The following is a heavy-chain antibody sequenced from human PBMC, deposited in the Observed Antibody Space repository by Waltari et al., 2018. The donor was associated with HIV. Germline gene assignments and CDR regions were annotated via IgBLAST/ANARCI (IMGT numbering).Heavy chain of an antibody. CDR1: GLAFIHYH. V-gene: IGHV3-72*01. CDR2: IRNKPSSYTT. D-gene: IGHD1-1*01. J-gene: IGHJ4*02. Sequence: EVQLVESGGGLVQPGGSLRLSCAASGLAFIHYHMDWVRRAPGKGLEWVGRIRNKPSSYTTEYAASVKGRFSISRDDSRNSLYLQMNSLKTEDTAVYYCTTSAIGNIFDNWGQGTLVTVSS. CDR3: TTSAIGNIFDN.